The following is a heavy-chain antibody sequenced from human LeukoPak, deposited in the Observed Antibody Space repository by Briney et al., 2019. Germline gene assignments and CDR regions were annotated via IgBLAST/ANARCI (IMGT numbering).Heavy chain of an antibody. CDR2: IQYDGSNE. D-gene: IGHD2-8*01. CDR1: GFTFSSYE. CDR3: AKDRCSNGIGCYYYYMDV. Sequence: GGSLRLSCAASGFTFSSYEMNWVRQAPGKGLEWVAYIQYDGSNEQYAHSVKGRFRISRDSSKNILYLQMNSLRAEDTAVYYCAKDRCSNGIGCYYYYMDVWGKGTTVTISS. V-gene: IGHV3-30*02. J-gene: IGHJ6*03.